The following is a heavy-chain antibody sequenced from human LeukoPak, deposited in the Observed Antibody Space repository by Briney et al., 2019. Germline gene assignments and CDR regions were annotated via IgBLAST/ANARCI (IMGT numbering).Heavy chain of an antibody. V-gene: IGHV3-30*03. CDR2: ISYDGSNR. D-gene: IGHD6-19*01. Sequence: PGRSLRLSCAASGFTFSSYGMHWVRQAPGKGLEWVAVISYDGSNRYYADSVKGRFTISRDNSKNTLYLQMNSLRAEDTAVYYCARVLGYSSGWPLGYWGQGTLVTVSS. CDR3: ARVLGYSSGWPLGY. CDR1: GFTFSSYG. J-gene: IGHJ4*02.